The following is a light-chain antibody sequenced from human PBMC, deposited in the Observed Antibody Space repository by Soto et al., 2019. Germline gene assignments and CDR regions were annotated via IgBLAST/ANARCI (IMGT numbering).Light chain of an antibody. J-gene: IGLJ2*01. CDR3: QAWHSSVV. Sequence: SYELTQPPSVSVSPGQTASITCSGDKLGDKYACWYQQKPGQSPVLVIFQDNKRPSGIPERFSGSNSGNTATLTISGTQAMDEADYYCQAWHSSVVFGGGTQLTVL. CDR2: QDN. V-gene: IGLV3-1*01. CDR1: KLGDKY.